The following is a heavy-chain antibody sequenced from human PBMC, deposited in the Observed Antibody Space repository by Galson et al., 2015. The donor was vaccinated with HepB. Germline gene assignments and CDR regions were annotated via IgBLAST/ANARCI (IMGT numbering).Heavy chain of an antibody. V-gene: IGHV4-30-2*01. J-gene: IGHJ6*02. CDR3: ARESRDYYYGMDV. Sequence: TLSLTCAVSGGSISSGGYAWSWIRQPPGEGLEWIGYIYHTGSTYYNPSLKSRVTTSVDRSKNQFSLKLTSVTAADTAVYYCARESRDYYYGMDVWGQGTTVTVSS. CDR1: GGSISSGGYA. CDR2: IYHTGST.